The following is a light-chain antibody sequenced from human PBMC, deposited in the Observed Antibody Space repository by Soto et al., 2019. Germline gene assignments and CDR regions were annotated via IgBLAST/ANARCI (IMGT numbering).Light chain of an antibody. CDR1: QSVSSN. V-gene: IGKV3-15*01. Sequence: EIVMTQSPATLSVSPGEIATLSCRASQSVSSNLAWYQQKPGQAPRLLIYGASTRATGIPTRFSGSGSATDYTLTLVILQSEDVPVYYCQQYNNWHLFGGGTKLHIK. CDR3: QQYNNWHL. J-gene: IGKJ4*01. CDR2: GAS.